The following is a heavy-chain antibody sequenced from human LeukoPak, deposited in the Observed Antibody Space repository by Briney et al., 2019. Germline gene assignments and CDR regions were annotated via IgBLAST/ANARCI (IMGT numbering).Heavy chain of an antibody. V-gene: IGHV4-38-2*01. D-gene: IGHD3-10*01. Sequence: SETLSLTCGVSGYSISRGYYWAWIRQPPGKGLEWIGTIYHIGSTYYTPSLGSRVTISVDTSKNEFSLNLKSVTAADTAVYYCARAGWIITSGIDYWDQGALVTVSS. CDR1: GYSISRGYY. J-gene: IGHJ4*02. CDR2: IYHIGST. CDR3: ARAGWIITSGIDY.